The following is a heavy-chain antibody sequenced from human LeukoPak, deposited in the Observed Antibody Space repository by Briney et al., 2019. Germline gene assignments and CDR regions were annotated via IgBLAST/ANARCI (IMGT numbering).Heavy chain of an antibody. J-gene: IGHJ4*02. Sequence: GGSLRLSCAASGFTFSNSWMHWVRQAPGEGLVWVSRINGAGSSTNYADSVKGRFTIPRDNAKNTLYLQMNSLRAEDTAVYYCARGVDNSYGYVFWGQGTLVTVSS. CDR3: ARGVDNSYGYVF. CDR1: GFTFSNSW. D-gene: IGHD5-18*01. V-gene: IGHV3-74*01. CDR2: INGAGSST.